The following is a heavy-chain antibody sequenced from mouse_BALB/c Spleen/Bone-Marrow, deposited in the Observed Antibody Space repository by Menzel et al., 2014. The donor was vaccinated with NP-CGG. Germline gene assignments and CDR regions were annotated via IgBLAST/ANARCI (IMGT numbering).Heavy chain of an antibody. CDR2: IDPANGNT. CDR1: GFNIKDTY. V-gene: IGHV14-3*02. Sequence: DVKLQESGAALVKPGASVKLSCTASGFNIKDTYMHWVKQRPEQGLEWIGGIDPANGNTKSDPKFQGRATITADTSSNTACLKLSSLTSEDTAVYYCAMYYYGSSLFSYWGQWTLVTGSA. CDR3: AMYYYGSSLFSY. J-gene: IGHJ3*01. D-gene: IGHD1-1*01.